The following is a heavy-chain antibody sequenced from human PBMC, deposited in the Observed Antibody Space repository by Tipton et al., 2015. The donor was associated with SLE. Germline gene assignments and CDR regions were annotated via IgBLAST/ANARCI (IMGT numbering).Heavy chain of an antibody. J-gene: IGHJ4*02. V-gene: IGHV4-39*07. CDR2: IYTGGST. CDR1: GGSISSSSYY. D-gene: IGHD1-26*01. CDR3: ARELVGGGRDFFDYFDY. Sequence: TLSLTCTVSGGSISSSSYYWGWIRQPPGKGLEWIGSIYTGGSTKYNPSLKSRVTISVDTSKHQFSLRLSSVTAADTAAYYCARELVGGGRDFFDYFDYWGQGTLVTVSS.